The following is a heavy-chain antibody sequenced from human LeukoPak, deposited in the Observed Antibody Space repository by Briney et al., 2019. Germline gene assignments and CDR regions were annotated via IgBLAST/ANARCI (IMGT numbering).Heavy chain of an antibody. J-gene: IGHJ4*02. Sequence: GGSLRLSCAASGFTFDDYTMYWVRQAPGKGLEWVSLISWDGGSTYHADSVKGRFTISRDNSKNTLYLQMNSLRAEDTAVYYCARVLKYSSGREFDYWGQGTLVTVSS. CDR3: ARVLKYSSGREFDY. D-gene: IGHD6-19*01. CDR2: ISWDGGST. CDR1: GFTFDDYT. V-gene: IGHV3-43*01.